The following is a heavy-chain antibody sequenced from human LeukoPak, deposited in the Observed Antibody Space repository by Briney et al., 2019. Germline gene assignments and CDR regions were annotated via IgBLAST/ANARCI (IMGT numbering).Heavy chain of an antibody. Sequence: GASVKVSCKASGYTFIGYHMHWVRQAPGQGLEWMGRINPNSGVTNYAQKFQGGVTMTRDTSISTAYMELSSLRSEDTAVYYCARRYCTNGVCYHGIDYWGQGTLVTVSS. J-gene: IGHJ4*02. D-gene: IGHD2-8*01. CDR2: INPNSGVT. CDR1: GYTFIGYH. V-gene: IGHV1-2*06. CDR3: ARRYCTNGVCYHGIDY.